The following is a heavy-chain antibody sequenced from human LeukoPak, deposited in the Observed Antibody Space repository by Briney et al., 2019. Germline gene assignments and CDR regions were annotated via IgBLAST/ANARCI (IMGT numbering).Heavy chain of an antibody. CDR2: ISGSGGST. CDR1: GFTFSSYG. D-gene: IGHD5-18*01. CDR3: AKDLGYSKNYYFDY. J-gene: IGHJ4*02. V-gene: IGHV3-23*01. Sequence: GGSLRLSCAASGFTFSSYGMSWVRQAPGKGLEWVSAISGSGGSTYYADSVKGRFTISRDNSKNTLYLQMNSLRAEDTAVYYCAKDLGYSKNYYFDYWGQGTLVTVSS.